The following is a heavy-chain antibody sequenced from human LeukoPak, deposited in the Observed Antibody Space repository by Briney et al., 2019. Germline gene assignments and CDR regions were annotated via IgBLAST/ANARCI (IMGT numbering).Heavy chain of an antibody. Sequence: GGSLRLSCAASGFTFSTYGMHWVRQAPGKGLEWVAVIWHDGSIKYYADSVKGRFTISRDNSKNTLFLQMNSLRAEDTAVYYCARAVGPFDFWGPGTIVIVSS. CDR3: ARAVGPFDF. V-gene: IGHV3-33*01. CDR1: GFTFSTYG. J-gene: IGHJ3*01. CDR2: IWHDGSIK.